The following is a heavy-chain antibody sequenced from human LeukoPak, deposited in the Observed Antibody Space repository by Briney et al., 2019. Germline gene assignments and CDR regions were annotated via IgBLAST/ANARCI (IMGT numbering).Heavy chain of an antibody. CDR1: GGSISSSSYY. D-gene: IGHD5-12*01. Sequence: SETLSLTCTVSGGSISSSSYYWGWIRQPPGKGLEWIGSIYYSGSTYCNPSLKSRVTISVDTSKNQFSLKLSSVTAADTAVYYCARPLKGYDAFDIWGQGTMVTVSS. CDR3: ARPLKGYDAFDI. V-gene: IGHV4-39*01. J-gene: IGHJ3*02. CDR2: IYYSGST.